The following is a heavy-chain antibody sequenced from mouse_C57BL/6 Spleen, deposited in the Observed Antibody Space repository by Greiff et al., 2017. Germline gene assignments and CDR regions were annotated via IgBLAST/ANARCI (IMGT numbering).Heavy chain of an antibody. V-gene: IGHV5-17*01. D-gene: IGHD1-1*01. J-gene: IGHJ3*01. CDR1: GFTFSDYG. CDR2: ISSGSSTI. CDR3: ARDYGPFAY. Sequence: EVKVVESGGGLVKPGGSLKLSCAASGFTFSDYGMHWVRQAPEKGLEWVAYISSGSSTIYYADTVKGRFTISRDNAKNTLFLQMTSLRSEDTAMYYCARDYGPFAYWGQGTLVTVSA.